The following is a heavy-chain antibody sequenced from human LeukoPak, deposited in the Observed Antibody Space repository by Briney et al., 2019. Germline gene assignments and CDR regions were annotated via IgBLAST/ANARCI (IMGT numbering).Heavy chain of an antibody. Sequence: GGSLRLSCAASGFTFSRYAMSWVRQAPGKGLEWVSYISSSGSTIYYADSVKGRFTISRDNAKNSLYLQMNSLRAEDTAVYYCARETILLWFGETLDYWGQGTLVTVSS. CDR1: GFTFSRYA. J-gene: IGHJ4*02. D-gene: IGHD3-10*01. V-gene: IGHV3-48*03. CDR3: ARETILLWFGETLDY. CDR2: ISSSGSTI.